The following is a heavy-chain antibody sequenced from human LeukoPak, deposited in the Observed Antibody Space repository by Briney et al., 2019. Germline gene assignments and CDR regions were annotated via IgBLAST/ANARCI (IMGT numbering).Heavy chain of an antibody. CDR3: ASLFAGGGDYYFDY. J-gene: IGHJ4*02. CDR2: ISAYNGNT. CDR1: GYTFTSYG. D-gene: IGHD2-21*01. Sequence: ASVEVSCKASGYTFTSYGISWVRQAPGQGLEWMGWISAYNGNTNYAQKLQGRVTMTTDTSTSTAYMELRSLRPDDTAVYYCASLFAGGGDYYFDYWGQGTLVTVSS. V-gene: IGHV1-18*01.